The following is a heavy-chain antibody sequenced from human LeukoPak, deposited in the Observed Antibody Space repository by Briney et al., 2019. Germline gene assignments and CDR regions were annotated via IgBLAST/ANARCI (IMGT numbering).Heavy chain of an antibody. J-gene: IGHJ4*02. Sequence: SGPTLVNPTQTLTLTCTFSGFSLSTSGVGVGWIRQPPGKALEWLALIYWDDDKRYSPSLKSRLTITKDTSKSQVVLTMTNMDPVDTATYYCALHSEVGVVNDYWGQGTLVTVSS. CDR1: GFSLSTSGVG. V-gene: IGHV2-5*02. CDR2: IYWDDDK. D-gene: IGHD3-3*01. CDR3: ALHSEVGVVNDY.